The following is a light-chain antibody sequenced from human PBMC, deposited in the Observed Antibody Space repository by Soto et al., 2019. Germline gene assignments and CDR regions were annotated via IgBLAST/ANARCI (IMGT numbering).Light chain of an antibody. V-gene: IGKV3-15*01. CDR1: QSVSSN. CDR3: QQYHNWPIT. Sequence: EIVMTQCPATLSVSPGESATLSCRASQSVSSNLAWHQQKPGQAPRILMYDASTRATGISARFSGSGSGTEFTLTISSLQSEDFAVYYCQQYHNWPITFGQGTRLEIK. CDR2: DAS. J-gene: IGKJ5*01.